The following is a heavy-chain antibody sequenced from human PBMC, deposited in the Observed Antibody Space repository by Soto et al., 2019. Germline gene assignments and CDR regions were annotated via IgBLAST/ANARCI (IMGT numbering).Heavy chain of an antibody. CDR2: LNPSGGST. CDR3: ARAPERLRFLEWSSNEYMDV. D-gene: IGHD3-3*01. Sequence: ASVKVSCKASGYTFTKYYMHWVRQAPGQGIEWMGILNPSGGSTTYAQKFQGRVTMTRDTSTSTVYMELSSLRSEDTAVYYCARAPERLRFLEWSSNEYMDVWGQGTTVTVSS. V-gene: IGHV1-46*01. J-gene: IGHJ6*02. CDR1: GYTFTKYY.